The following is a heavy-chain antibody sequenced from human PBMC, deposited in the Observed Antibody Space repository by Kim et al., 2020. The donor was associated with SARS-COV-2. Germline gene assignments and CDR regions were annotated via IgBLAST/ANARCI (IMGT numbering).Heavy chain of an antibody. CDR2: IDSDGSGT. Sequence: GGSLRLSCAASGFTFNNYWMHWVRQAPGKGLMWVSHIDSDGSGTNYADSVKGRFTISRDTAKNTLYLQMSSLRAEDTAVYYCARVSGWYLPFDYWGQGALVTVSS. CDR1: GFTFNNYW. D-gene: IGHD6-19*01. J-gene: IGHJ4*02. V-gene: IGHV3-74*01. CDR3: ARVSGWYLPFDY.